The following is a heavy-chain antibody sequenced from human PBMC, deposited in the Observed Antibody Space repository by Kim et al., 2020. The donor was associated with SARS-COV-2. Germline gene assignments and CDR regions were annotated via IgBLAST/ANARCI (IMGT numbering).Heavy chain of an antibody. D-gene: IGHD1-1*01. CDR3: AKDIGGGYNWNGSDY. CDR2: ISWNSGSI. Sequence: GGSLRLSCAASGFTFDDYAMHWVRQAPGKGLEWVSGISWNSGSIGYADSVKGRFTISRDNAKNSLYLQMNSLRAEDTALYYCAKDIGGGYNWNGSDYWGQGTLVTVSS. V-gene: IGHV3-9*01. CDR1: GFTFDDYA. J-gene: IGHJ4*02.